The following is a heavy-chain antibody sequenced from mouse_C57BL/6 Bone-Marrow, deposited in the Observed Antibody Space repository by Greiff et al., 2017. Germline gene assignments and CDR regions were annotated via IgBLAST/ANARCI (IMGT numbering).Heavy chain of an antibody. CDR2: IDPANGDT. CDR1: GFNIKDDY. V-gene: IGHV14-4*01. Sequence: VQLQQSGAELVRPGASVKLSCTASGFNIKDDYMHWVKQRPEQGLEWIGWIDPANGDTEYASKFQGKATITADTSSNTAYLQHSSLTSEDTAVYYCTPIYNDAMDYWGQGTSVTVSS. CDR3: TPIYNDAMDY. D-gene: IGHD2-1*01. J-gene: IGHJ4*01.